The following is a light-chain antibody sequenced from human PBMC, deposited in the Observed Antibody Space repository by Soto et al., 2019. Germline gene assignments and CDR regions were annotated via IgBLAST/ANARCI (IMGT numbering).Light chain of an antibody. Sequence: QSALTQPASVCGSPGQSITISCTGTSSDVGSYNLVSWYQQHPGKAPKLMIYEGSKRPSGVSNRFSGSKSGNTASLTISGLQAEDEADYYCCSYAGSSTLYVVFGGGTQLTVL. J-gene: IGLJ2*01. V-gene: IGLV2-23*01. CDR2: EGS. CDR1: SSDVGSYNL. CDR3: CSYAGSSTLYVV.